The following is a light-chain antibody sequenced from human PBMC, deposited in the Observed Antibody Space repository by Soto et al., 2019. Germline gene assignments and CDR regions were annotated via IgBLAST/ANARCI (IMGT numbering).Light chain of an antibody. CDR2: LNSDGSH. V-gene: IGLV4-69*02. Sequence: QPVLTQSPSASASLGTSVKLTCTLSSGHSNYAIAWHQQQPNKGSRYLMRLNSDGSHNKGDGIPERFSGSSSGAERYLTISSLQSEDEADYYCQTWGPDIDVIFGGGTKLTVL. CDR1: SGHSNYA. CDR3: QTWGPDIDVI. J-gene: IGLJ2*01.